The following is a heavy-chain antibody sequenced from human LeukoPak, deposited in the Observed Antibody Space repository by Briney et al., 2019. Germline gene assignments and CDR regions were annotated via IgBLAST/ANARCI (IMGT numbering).Heavy chain of an antibody. D-gene: IGHD5-24*01. CDR3: ARLIREMATVYFDY. CDR1: GGSISSVNHY. V-gene: IGHV4-30-4*01. CDR2: IYYSGTT. J-gene: IGHJ4*02. Sequence: PSETLSLTCTVSGGSISSVNHYWSWVRQPPEKGLEWIGYIYYSGTTYYNPSLKSRVSISIDTSKNQFSLKLSSVTAADTAVYYCARLIREMATVYFDYWGQGTLVTVSS.